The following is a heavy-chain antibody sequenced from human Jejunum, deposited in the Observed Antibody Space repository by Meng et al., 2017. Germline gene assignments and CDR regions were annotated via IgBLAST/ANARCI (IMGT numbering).Heavy chain of an antibody. CDR1: GYTFTSQS. CDR2: INTNTGNS. V-gene: IGHV7-4-1*02. CDR3: ARHTVNFGLDF. D-gene: IGHD1-20*01. Sequence: ASVKVSCKASGYTFTSQSLLWVRQAPGQGLKWIGWINTNTGNSNYAPGFTGRFVFSLDTSVSTAYLQISSLNVEGTAVYYCARHTVNFGLDFWGQGTLVTVSS. J-gene: IGHJ4*02.